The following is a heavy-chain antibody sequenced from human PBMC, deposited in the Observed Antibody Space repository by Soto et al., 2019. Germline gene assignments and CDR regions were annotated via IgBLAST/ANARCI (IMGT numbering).Heavy chain of an antibody. J-gene: IGHJ4*02. CDR1: GGSISSYF. D-gene: IGHD6-13*01. Sequence: PSETLSLTCTVSGGSISSYFYIWVRQPPGKGLEWIGPVYYTGTTDYNPSLKSRVTISVDTSKTQFSLNLRSVTAADTAVYYCARDLAAVPRAIDYWGRGTLVTVYS. V-gene: IGHV4-59*01. CDR2: VYYTGTT. CDR3: ARDLAAVPRAIDY.